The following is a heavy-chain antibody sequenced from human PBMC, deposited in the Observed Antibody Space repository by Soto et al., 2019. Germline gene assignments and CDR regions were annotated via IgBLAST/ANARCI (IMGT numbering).Heavy chain of an antibody. J-gene: IGHJ6*02. V-gene: IGHV3-30-3*01. D-gene: IGHD3-10*01. CDR2: ISYDGSNK. CDR1: GFTFSSYA. Sequence: QVQLVESGGGVVQPGRSLRLSCAASGFTFSSYAMHWVRQAPGKGLEWVAVISYDGSNKYYADSVKGRFTISRDNSKNTLYLQMNSLRAEDTAVYYCARDRGTTFCYYYGMDVWGQGTTVTVSS. CDR3: ARDRGTTFCYYYGMDV.